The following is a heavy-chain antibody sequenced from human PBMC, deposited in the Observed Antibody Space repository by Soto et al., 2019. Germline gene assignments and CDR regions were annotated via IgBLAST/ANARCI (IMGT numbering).Heavy chain of an antibody. Sequence: HLVQSGPEVKKPGASVTVSCKTSGDTFTNFGLSWVRQAPGQGLEWMGWIATYNSNKNYAQKFQGRLTLTTDTSTSTGYLELKSLEYDDTAGYYCARVLRVVVNWFAPWGQGTLVTVSS. V-gene: IGHV1-18*01. J-gene: IGHJ5*02. D-gene: IGHD3-10*01. CDR2: IATYNSNK. CDR3: ARVLRVVVNWFAP. CDR1: GDTFTNFG.